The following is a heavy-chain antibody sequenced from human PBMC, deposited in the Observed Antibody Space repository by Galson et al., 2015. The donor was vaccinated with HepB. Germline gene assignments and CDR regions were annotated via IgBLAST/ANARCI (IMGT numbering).Heavy chain of an antibody. V-gene: IGHV3-30*03. CDR1: GFAFSSYG. J-gene: IGHJ4*02. CDR3: RSHYGLGSYYNVDFDC. D-gene: IGHD3-10*01. Sequence: SLRLSCAASGFAFSSYGMHWVRQAPGKGLEWVAFISYDGTNKYYADSVKGRFTISRDNSKNTLNLQMNSLRTEDTAMYYCRSHYGLGSYYNVDFDCWGQGTLVSVSS. CDR2: ISYDGTNK.